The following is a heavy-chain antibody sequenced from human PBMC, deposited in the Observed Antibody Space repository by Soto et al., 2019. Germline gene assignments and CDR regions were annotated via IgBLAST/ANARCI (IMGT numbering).Heavy chain of an antibody. J-gene: IGHJ4*02. CDR2: IYYSGST. CDR1: GGSISSGGYY. Sequence: PSETLSLTCTVSGGSISSGGYYWSWIRQHPGKGLEWIGYIYYSGSTYYNPSLKSRVTISVDTSKNQFSLKLSSVTAADTAVYYCARVRDGYNYEGFFDYWGQGTLVTVSS. CDR3: ARVRDGYNYEGFFDY. D-gene: IGHD5-12*01. V-gene: IGHV4-31*03.